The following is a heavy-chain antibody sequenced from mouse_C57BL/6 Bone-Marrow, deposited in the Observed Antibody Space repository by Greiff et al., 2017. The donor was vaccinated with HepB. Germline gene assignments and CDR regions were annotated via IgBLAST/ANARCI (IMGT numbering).Heavy chain of an antibody. V-gene: IGHV5-17*01. CDR1: GFTFSDYG. CDR2: ISSGSSTI. CDR3: AITTVVARYWYFDV. Sequence: DVKLQESGGGLVKPGGSLKLSCAASGFTFSDYGMHWVRQAPEKGLEWVAYISSGSSTIYYADTVKGRFTISRDNAKNTLFLQMTSLRSEDTAMYYCAITTVVARYWYFDVWGTGTTVTVSS. D-gene: IGHD1-1*01. J-gene: IGHJ1*03.